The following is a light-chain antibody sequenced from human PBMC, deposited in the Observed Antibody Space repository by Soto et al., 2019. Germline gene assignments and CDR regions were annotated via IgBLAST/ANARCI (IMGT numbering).Light chain of an antibody. Sequence: DIVMTQAPATLSVSPGERVTLSCRASQSVSSYLAWYQQKPGQAPRLLIYGASSRATGIPDRFSGSGSGTDFTLTISRLEPEDFAVYYCQQYGSSPWTFGQGTKVDIK. CDR1: QSVSSY. CDR3: QQYGSSPWT. CDR2: GAS. J-gene: IGKJ1*01. V-gene: IGKV3-20*01.